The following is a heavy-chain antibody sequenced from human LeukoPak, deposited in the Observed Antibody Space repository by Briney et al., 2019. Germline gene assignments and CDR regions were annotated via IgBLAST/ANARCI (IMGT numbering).Heavy chain of an antibody. Sequence: GRSLRLSCAASGFTFRAYAMHWVRQAPGKGLEWVANIKQDGSEKYHVDSVKGRFTISRDNAKNSLYLQMNNLRAEDRAVYYCARVAAMAGTVIDSWGQGTLVTVSS. J-gene: IGHJ4*02. V-gene: IGHV3-7*01. CDR2: IKQDGSEK. CDR1: GFTFRAYA. D-gene: IGHD6-19*01. CDR3: ARVAAMAGTVIDS.